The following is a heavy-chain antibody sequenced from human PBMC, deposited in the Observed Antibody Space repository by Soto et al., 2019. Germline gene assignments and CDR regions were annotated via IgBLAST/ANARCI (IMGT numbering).Heavy chain of an antibody. CDR1: GGSISSNDHY. CDR3: ARDILTGYFSSSNGWFDP. V-gene: IGHV4-31*03. Sequence: SETLSLTCTVSGGSISSNDHYWSWIRQHPEKVLEWIGYIYYSGSTYYNPSLKSRVTISVDTSKNQFSLKLSSVTAADTAVYYCARDILTGYFSSSNGWFDPWGQGTLVTVSS. D-gene: IGHD3-9*01. CDR2: IYYSGST. J-gene: IGHJ5*02.